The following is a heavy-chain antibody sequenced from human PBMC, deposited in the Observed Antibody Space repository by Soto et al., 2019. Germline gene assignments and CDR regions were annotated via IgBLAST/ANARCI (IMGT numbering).Heavy chain of an antibody. CDR2: FDPEDGET. J-gene: IGHJ4*02. D-gene: IGHD2-2*01. CDR1: GYTLTELS. V-gene: IGHV1-24*01. CDR3: ARERSSSNPLDY. Sequence: ASVKVSCKVSGYTLTELSMHWVRQAPGKGLEWMGGFDPEDGETIYAQKFQGRVTMTTDTSTDTAYMDLRSLSSDDTAVYYCARERSSSNPLDYWGQGTPVTVSS.